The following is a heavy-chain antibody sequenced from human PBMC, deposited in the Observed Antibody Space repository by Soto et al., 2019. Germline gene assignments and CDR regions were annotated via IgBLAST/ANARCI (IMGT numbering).Heavy chain of an antibody. J-gene: IGHJ4*02. CDR3: AKDITSLYYDFWSGPIGGIDY. CDR1: GCTFSSYA. D-gene: IGHD3-3*01. V-gene: IGHV3-23*01. Sequence: EVQLLESGGGLVQPGGSLRLSCASSGCTFSSYAMSWVRQAPGKGLEWVSAISGSGGSTYYEDSVKGRFTISRDNSKNTIYLPMNSLRAEDTAVYDCAKDITSLYYDFWSGPIGGIDYWGQGTLVTVSS. CDR2: ISGSGGST.